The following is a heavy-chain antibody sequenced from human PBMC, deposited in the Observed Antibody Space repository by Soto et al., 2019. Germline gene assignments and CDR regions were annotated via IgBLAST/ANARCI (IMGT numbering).Heavy chain of an antibody. V-gene: IGHV4-31*03. J-gene: IGHJ5*02. CDR3: ARAVVVPAATAVGNWFDP. Sequence: KASETLSLTCTVSGGSISSGGYYWSWIRQHPGKGLEWIGYIYYSGSTYYNPSLKSRVTISVDTSKNQFSLKLSSVTAADTAVYYCARAVVVPAATAVGNWFDPWGQGTLVTVSS. CDR2: IYYSGST. CDR1: GGSISSGGYY. D-gene: IGHD2-2*01.